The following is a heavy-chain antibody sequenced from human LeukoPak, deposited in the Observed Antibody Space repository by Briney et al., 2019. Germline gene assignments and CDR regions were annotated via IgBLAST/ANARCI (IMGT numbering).Heavy chain of an antibody. CDR3: ARDFRGGYDFWSGYYIPYYFDY. V-gene: IGHV4-34*01. CDR1: GGSFSGYY. Sequence: SDTLSLTCAVYGGSFSGYYWIWIRQPPGKGLEWIGENNHRGSTNYNPSLKSRVTISVDTSKNHFSLKLSSVTAADRAVYYCARDFRGGYDFWSGYYIPYYFDYWGQGTLVTVSP. D-gene: IGHD3-3*01. CDR2: NNHRGST. J-gene: IGHJ4*02.